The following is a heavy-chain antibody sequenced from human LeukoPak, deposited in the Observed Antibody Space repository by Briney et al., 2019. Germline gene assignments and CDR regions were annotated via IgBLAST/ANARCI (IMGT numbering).Heavy chain of an antibody. V-gene: IGHV4-59*01. CDR2: IYYSGST. CDR1: GGSISSYY. CDR3: ARAQSGYDYVWGSRSTAFFDY. Sequence: SETLSLTCTVSGGSISSYYWSWIQQPPGKGLEWIGYIYYSGSTNYNPSLKSRVTISVDTSKNQFSLKLSSVTAADTAVYYCARAQSGYDYVWGSRSTAFFDYWGQGTLVTVSS. J-gene: IGHJ4*02. D-gene: IGHD3-16*01.